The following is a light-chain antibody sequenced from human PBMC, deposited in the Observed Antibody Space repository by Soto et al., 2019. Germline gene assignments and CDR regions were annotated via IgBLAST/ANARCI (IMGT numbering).Light chain of an antibody. Sequence: DIQLTQSPSFLSASVGDRVTITCRASQGISTYFGWYQQKPGKAPTLLIYAASTLQSGVPSRFSGSGSVTEFTLTIRSLQAEDFATYYCQQRYTSPSTVGQGTRLEIK. V-gene: IGKV1-9*01. CDR3: QQRYTSPST. CDR1: QGISTY. J-gene: IGKJ5*01. CDR2: AAS.